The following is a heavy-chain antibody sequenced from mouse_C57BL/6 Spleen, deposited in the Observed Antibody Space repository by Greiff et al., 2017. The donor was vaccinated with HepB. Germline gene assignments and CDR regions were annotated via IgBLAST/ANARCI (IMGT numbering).Heavy chain of an antibody. CDR3: ARGFTTVVATPFAY. V-gene: IGHV1-72*01. D-gene: IGHD1-1*01. Sequence: QVQLQQSGAELVKPGASVKLSCKASGYTFTSYWMHWVKQRPGRGLEWIGRIDPNSGGTKYNEKFKSKATLTVDKPSSTAYMQLSSLTSEDSAVYYCARGFTTVVATPFAYWGQGTLVTVSA. CDR1: GYTFTSYW. J-gene: IGHJ3*01. CDR2: IDPNSGGT.